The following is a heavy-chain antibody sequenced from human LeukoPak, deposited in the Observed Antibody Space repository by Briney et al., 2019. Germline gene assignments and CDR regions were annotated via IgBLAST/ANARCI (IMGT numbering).Heavy chain of an antibody. CDR1: GFTFSSYG. Sequence: PGGSLRLSCAASGFTFSSYGMHWVRQAPGKGLEWVAVISYDGSNKYYADSMKGRFTISRDNSKNTLYLQMNSLRAEDTAVYYCAGDDYGDYNLDYWGQGTLVTVSS. J-gene: IGHJ4*02. CDR2: ISYDGSNK. CDR3: AGDDYGDYNLDY. V-gene: IGHV3-30*03. D-gene: IGHD4-17*01.